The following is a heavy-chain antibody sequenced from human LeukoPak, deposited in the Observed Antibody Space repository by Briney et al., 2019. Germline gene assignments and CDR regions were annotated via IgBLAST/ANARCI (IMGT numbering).Heavy chain of an antibody. CDR2: IYPRDGST. Sequence: ASVKVSCKASGYTFTSNYIYWVRQAPGQGLEWMGMIYPRDGSTSYAQKFQGRVTVTRDTSTSTVHMELSGLRSEDTAVYYCARSFPRVGADDYWGQGTLVTVSS. V-gene: IGHV1-46*01. D-gene: IGHD1-26*01. CDR1: GYTFTSNY. J-gene: IGHJ4*02. CDR3: ARSFPRVGADDY.